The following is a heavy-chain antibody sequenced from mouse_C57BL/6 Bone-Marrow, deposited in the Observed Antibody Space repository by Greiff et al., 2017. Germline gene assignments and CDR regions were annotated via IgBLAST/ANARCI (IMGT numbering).Heavy chain of an antibody. CDR1: GFTFSDYG. CDR3: ARPCYGSPFAY. CDR2: ISNLAYSI. V-gene: IGHV5-15*01. Sequence: EVLLVESGGGLVQPGGSLKLSCAASGFTFSDYGMAWVRQAPRKGPEWVAFISNLAYSIYYADTVTGRFTISRETAKNTLYLEMSSLRSEDTAMYYCARPCYGSPFAYWGQGTLVTVSA. J-gene: IGHJ3*01. D-gene: IGHD1-1*01.